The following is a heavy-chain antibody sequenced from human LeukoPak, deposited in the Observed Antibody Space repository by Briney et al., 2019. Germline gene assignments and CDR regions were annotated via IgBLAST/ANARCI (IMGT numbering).Heavy chain of an antibody. V-gene: IGHV1-69*04. CDR1: GGTFSSYA. CDR3: ARGGVGATVTFDY. D-gene: IGHD4-17*01. Sequence: ASVKVSCKASGGTFSSYAISWVRQAPGQGLEWMGRIIPILDIANYAQKFQGRVTITADKSTSTAYMELSSLRSEDMAVYYCARGGVGATVTFDYWGQGTLVTVSS. J-gene: IGHJ4*02. CDR2: IIPILDIA.